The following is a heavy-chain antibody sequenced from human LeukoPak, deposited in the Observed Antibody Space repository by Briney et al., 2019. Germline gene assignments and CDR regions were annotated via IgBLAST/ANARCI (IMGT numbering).Heavy chain of an antibody. V-gene: IGHV3-74*01. CDR2: INSDGSST. CDR3: AREGGSGSYYYYYGMDV. J-gene: IGHJ6*02. Sequence: QPGGSLRLSCAASGFTFSSYWMHWVRQAPGKGLVWVSRINSDGSSTSYADSVKGRCTISRDNAKNTLYLQMNSLRAEDTAVYYCAREGGSGSYYYYYGMDVWGQGTTVTVSS. D-gene: IGHD3-10*01. CDR1: GFTFSSYW.